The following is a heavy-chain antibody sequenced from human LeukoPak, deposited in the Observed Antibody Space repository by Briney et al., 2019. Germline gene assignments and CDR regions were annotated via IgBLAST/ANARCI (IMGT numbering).Heavy chain of an antibody. CDR3: ARESRRYYFDY. D-gene: IGHD4-17*01. CDR2: IYYSGST. J-gene: IGHJ4*02. CDR1: GGSISSYY. V-gene: IGHV4-59*01. Sequence: PSETLSLTCIVSGGSISSYYWSWIRQPPGKGLEWIGYIYYSGSTNYNPSLKSRVTISVDTSKNQFSLKLSSVTAADTAVYYCARESRRYYFDYWGQGTLVTVSS.